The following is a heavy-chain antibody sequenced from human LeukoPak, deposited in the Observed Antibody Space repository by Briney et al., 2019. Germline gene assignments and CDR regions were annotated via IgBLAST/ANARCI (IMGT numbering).Heavy chain of an antibody. Sequence: SETLSLTCAVYGGSFSGYYWSWVRQPPGKGLEWIGEINHSGSTNYNPSLKSRVTISVDTSKNQFSLKLSSVTAADTAVYYCARVYSNYDTRYYYMDVWGKGTTVTVSS. CDR2: INHSGST. CDR1: GGSFSGYY. CDR3: ARVYSNYDTRYYYMDV. J-gene: IGHJ6*03. V-gene: IGHV4-34*01. D-gene: IGHD4-11*01.